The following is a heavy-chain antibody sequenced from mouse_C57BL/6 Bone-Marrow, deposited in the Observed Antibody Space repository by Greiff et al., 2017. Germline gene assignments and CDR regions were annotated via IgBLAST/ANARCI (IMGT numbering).Heavy chain of an antibody. V-gene: IGHV2-2*01. CDR3: ARNGANWDLAWFAY. CDR1: GFSLTSYG. J-gene: IGHJ3*01. Sequence: VQLVESGPGLVQPSQSLSITCTVSGFSLTSYGVHWVRQSPGKGLEWLGVIWSGGSTDYNAAFISRLSISKDNSKSQVFFKMNSLQADDTAIYYCARNGANWDLAWFAYWGQGTLVTVSA. CDR2: IWSGGST. D-gene: IGHD4-1*01.